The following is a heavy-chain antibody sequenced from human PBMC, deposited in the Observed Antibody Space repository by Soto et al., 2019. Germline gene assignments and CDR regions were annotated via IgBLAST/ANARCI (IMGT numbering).Heavy chain of an antibody. D-gene: IGHD1-26*01. CDR3: ARVERGLDARLDY. J-gene: IGHJ4*02. CDR1: GGSISSGGYS. CDR2: IYYSGRT. Sequence: QVQLQESGPGLVKPSQTLSLTCTVSGGSISSGGYSWSWIRQHPGKGLEWIGYIYYSGRTYYNPLLTSRVTMTVDTSKNQFSLKLSSVTAADTAVYYCARVERGLDARLDYWGQGTLVTVSS. V-gene: IGHV4-31*03.